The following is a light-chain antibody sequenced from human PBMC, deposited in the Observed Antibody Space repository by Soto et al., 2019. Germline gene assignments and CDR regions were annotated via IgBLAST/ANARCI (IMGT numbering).Light chain of an antibody. V-gene: IGLV2-23*02. CDR3: CSYAGSSTYV. Sequence: SVLTQPASVSGSPGQSITISCTGTSSDVGSYDLVSWYQQHPGKAPKFMIFEVTQRPSGVSNRFSGSKSGNTASLTISGLQAEDEADYYCCSYAGSSTYVFGTGTKVTLL. CDR1: SSDVGSYDL. J-gene: IGLJ1*01. CDR2: EVT.